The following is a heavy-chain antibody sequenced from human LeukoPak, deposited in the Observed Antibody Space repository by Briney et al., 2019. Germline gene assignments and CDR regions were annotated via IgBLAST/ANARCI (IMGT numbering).Heavy chain of an antibody. CDR3: AKFLSPVL. V-gene: IGHV3-74*01. D-gene: IGHD3-16*02. J-gene: IGHJ4*02. CDR1: GFSINNYW. Sequence: GGSLRLSCVASGFSINNYWMHWVRQAPGKGLMWVSRISGDATTTNYAGSVKGRFTVSRDNAKNMVYLQMNSLRAEDTAVYYCAKFLSPVLWGQGTLVTVSS. CDR2: ISGDATTT.